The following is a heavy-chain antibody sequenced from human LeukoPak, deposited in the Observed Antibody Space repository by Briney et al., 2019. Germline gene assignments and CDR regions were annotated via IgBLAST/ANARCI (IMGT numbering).Heavy chain of an antibody. CDR2: INPNIGDA. D-gene: IGHD2-21*02. Sequence: ASVKVSCKASGYTLTGFFMHWVRQAPGQGLEWMGWINPNIGDAYYAQKFQGRVTMTRDRSINTAYMELSRLTSDDTAVYYCARMDLDGGDSIGFDSWGQGTPVTVSS. V-gene: IGHV1-2*02. CDR3: ARMDLDGGDSIGFDS. CDR1: GYTLTGFF. J-gene: IGHJ5*01.